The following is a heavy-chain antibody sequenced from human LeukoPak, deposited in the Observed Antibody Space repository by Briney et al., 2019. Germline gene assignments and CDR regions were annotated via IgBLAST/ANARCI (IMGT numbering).Heavy chain of an antibody. CDR2: ISGSGGST. CDR3: ARDPGAMIQGAFDY. CDR1: GFTFSSYA. D-gene: IGHD5-12*01. J-gene: IGHJ4*02. Sequence: GGPLRLSCAASGFTFSSYAMSWVRQAPGKGLEWVSAISGSGGSTYYADSVKGRFTISRDNSKNTLFLQMNSLRVDDTAIYYCARDPGAMIQGAFDYWGQGTLVTVSS. V-gene: IGHV3-23*01.